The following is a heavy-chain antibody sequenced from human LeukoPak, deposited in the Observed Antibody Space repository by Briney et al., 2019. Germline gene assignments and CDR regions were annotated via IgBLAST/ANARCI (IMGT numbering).Heavy chain of an antibody. CDR2: ISYDGSNK. CDR3: SKDCGGDCYAPDY. D-gene: IGHD2-21*02. J-gene: IGHJ4*02. CDR1: GFTFSSYA. Sequence: PGGSLRLSCAASGFTFSSYAMHWVRQAPGKGLEWVAVISYDGSNKYYADSVKGRFTISRDNSKNTLYLQMNSLRADDTAVYYCSKDCGGDCYAPDYWGQGTLVTVSS. V-gene: IGHV3-30-3*01.